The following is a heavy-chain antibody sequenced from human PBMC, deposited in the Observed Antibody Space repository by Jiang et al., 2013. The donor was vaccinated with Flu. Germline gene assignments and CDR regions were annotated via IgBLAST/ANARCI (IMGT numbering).Heavy chain of an antibody. V-gene: IGHV4-39*01. J-gene: IGHJ5*02. D-gene: IGHD3-3*01. CDR2: IYYIGTT. Sequence: GSGLVKPSETLSLYCSVSGGSISSGFSYWGWIRQSPGKGLEWIGSIYYIGTTSYNPSLKHRVTISIDTSKNQFSLSLQSVTAADTGVYYCATNTTWSPWFAPWGPGRQVTVSS. CDR3: ATNTTWSPWFAP. CDR1: GGSISSGFSY.